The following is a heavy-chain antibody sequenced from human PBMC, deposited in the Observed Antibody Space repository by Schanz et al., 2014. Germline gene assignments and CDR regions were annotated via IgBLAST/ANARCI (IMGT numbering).Heavy chain of an antibody. Sequence: QVQLLQFGGGVVQPGRSLRLSCAASGFTFSSYAMHWVRQAPGKGLEWVALISNDGSIKYYADSVEGRFTISRDNSRNTLYLQMNSLRTEDTAVYYCASASGYSDYGTYFDFWGQGTLVNVSS. V-gene: IGHV3-30-3*01. CDR3: ASASGYSDYGTYFDF. CDR2: ISNDGSIK. CDR1: GFTFSSYA. J-gene: IGHJ4*02. D-gene: IGHD5-12*01.